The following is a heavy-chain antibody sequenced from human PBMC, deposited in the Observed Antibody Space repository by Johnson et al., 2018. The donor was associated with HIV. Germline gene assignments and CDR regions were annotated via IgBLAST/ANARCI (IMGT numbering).Heavy chain of an antibody. J-gene: IGHJ3*01. CDR1: GLSFSNFG. V-gene: IGHV3-33*08. Sequence: QVQLVESGGGVVQPGKSLTLSCVGSGLSFSNFGIHWVRQAPGKGPEWVAVISFDGNLKKYADSVKGRFIISRDNAKNSLYLQMNSLRAEDTAVYYCARGGLLWFGHPADWGQGTMVTVSS. CDR2: ISFDGNLK. D-gene: IGHD3-10*01. CDR3: ARGGLLWFGHPAD.